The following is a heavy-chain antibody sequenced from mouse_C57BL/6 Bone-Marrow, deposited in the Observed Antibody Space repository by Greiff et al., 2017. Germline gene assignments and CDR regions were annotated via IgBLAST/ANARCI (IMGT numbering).Heavy chain of an antibody. Sequence: DVMLVESGGGLVKPGGSLKLSCAASGFTFSSYTMSWVRQTPEKRLEWVATISGGGGNTYYPDSVKGRFTISRDNAKNTLYLQMSSLRSEDTALYYCARRSTTVVATRYFDVWGTGTTVTVSS. CDR1: GFTFSSYT. CDR3: ARRSTTVVATRYFDV. V-gene: IGHV5-9*01. D-gene: IGHD1-1*01. J-gene: IGHJ1*03. CDR2: ISGGGGNT.